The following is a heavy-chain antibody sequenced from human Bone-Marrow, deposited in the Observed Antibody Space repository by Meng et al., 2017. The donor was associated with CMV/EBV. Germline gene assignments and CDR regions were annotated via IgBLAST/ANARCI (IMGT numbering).Heavy chain of an antibody. CDR2: ISSSGGFT. CDR3: ARGDTVTMPLPHRGDY. CDR1: GFTFSSYG. J-gene: IGHJ4*02. D-gene: IGHD4-17*01. V-gene: IGHV3-21*06. Sequence: GESLKISCAASGFTFSSYGVNWVRQAPGKGLEWVSSISSSGGFTYYADSVKGRFTISRDNAKNSLYLQMNSLRAEDTAVYYCARGDTVTMPLPHRGDYWGQGTLVTVSS.